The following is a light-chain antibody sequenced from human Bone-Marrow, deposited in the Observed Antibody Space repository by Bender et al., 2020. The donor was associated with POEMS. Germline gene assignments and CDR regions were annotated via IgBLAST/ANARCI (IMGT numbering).Light chain of an antibody. CDR1: GNAVGGYYL. J-gene: IGLJ2*01. Sequence: QSALTQPASVSGSPGQSITISCTATGNAVGGYYLISWYQQHPGKAPKLMIYEGSQRPSGVSARFSGSKSGNTASLTISGLQAEDEADYYCSSYTSSTTLVFGGGTKLTVL. V-gene: IGLV2-14*02. CDR3: SSYTSSTTLV. CDR2: EGS.